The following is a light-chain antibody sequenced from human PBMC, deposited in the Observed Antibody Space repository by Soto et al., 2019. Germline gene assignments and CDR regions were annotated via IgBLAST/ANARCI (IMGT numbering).Light chain of an antibody. CDR3: QQYTNTNNPWM. CDR2: DAS. CDR1: QGISTW. V-gene: IGKV1-5*01. J-gene: IGKJ1*01. Sequence: IQWTQSPSSLSASVGDRVTLTCRASQGISTWIAWYQQKPGKAPKLLVYDASTLQSGVASRFSGSGSGTEFTLIISGLQPDDSATYYCQQYTNTNNPWMFGQGTKVDIK.